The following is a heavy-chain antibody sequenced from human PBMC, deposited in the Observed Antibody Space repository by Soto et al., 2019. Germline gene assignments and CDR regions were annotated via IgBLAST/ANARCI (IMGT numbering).Heavy chain of an antibody. CDR1: GFSLRSYG. J-gene: IGHJ6*02. V-gene: IGHV3-21*01. CDR2: ISSSSSYI. D-gene: IGHD5-12*01. CDR3: ASTRRDGYNNYYYYYGMDV. Sequence: GGSLGLSCAASGFSLRSYGVHWVRQAPGKGLEWVSSISSSSSYIYYADSVKGRFTISRDNAKNSLYLQMNSLRAEDTAVYYSASTRRDGYNNYYYYYGMDVWGQGTTVTVSS.